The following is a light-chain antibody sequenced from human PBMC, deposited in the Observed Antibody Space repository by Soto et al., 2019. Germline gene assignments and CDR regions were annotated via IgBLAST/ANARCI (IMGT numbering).Light chain of an antibody. CDR2: EGS. Sequence: QSVLTQPASVSGSPGQSITISCTGTSSDVGSYNLVSWYQQHPGKAPKLMIYEGSKRPSGVSNRFSSSKSGNTASLTISGLQAEDEADYYCCSYAGSSTPYVFGTGTKVTVL. V-gene: IGLV2-23*01. CDR3: CSYAGSSTPYV. CDR1: SSDVGSYNL. J-gene: IGLJ1*01.